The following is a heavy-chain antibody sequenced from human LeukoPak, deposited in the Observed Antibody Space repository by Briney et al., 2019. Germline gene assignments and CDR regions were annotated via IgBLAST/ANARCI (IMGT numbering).Heavy chain of an antibody. CDR1: GGSISSGGYY. D-gene: IGHD6-13*01. J-gene: IGHJ4*02. V-gene: IGHV4-31*03. CDR3: ASLTRGSSWLNY. CDR2: IYYSGST. Sequence: SETLSLTFTVSGGSISSGGYYWSWIRQHPGKGLEWIGYIYYSGSTYYNPSLKSRVTISVDTSKNQFSLKLSSVTAADTAVYYFASLTRGSSWLNYWGQGTLVTVSS.